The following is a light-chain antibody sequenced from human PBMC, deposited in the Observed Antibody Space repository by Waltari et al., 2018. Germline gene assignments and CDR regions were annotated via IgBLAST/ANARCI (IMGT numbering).Light chain of an antibody. J-gene: IGLJ3*02. Sequence: QSVLTQPPSASGSPGQRVTISCSGSGSTSGSNTVNWYQQFPGAAPKLLIYTNSQRPSGVPDRFSGSKSGTSGYLAISGLQSEDEADYYCAAWDDGLNGWVFGGRTKLTVL. CDR3: AAWDDGLNGWV. V-gene: IGLV1-44*01. CDR1: GSTSGSNT. CDR2: TNS.